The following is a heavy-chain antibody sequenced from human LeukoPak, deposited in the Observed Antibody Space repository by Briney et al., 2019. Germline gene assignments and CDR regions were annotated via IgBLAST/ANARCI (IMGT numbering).Heavy chain of an antibody. CDR2: IIPIFDTA. CDR3: ATLKGYLGRGEMTNQQVFDF. V-gene: IGHV1-69*06. D-gene: IGHD3-10*01. Sequence: ASVKVSCKASGGTFNSISISWVRQAPGQGLEWMGGIIPIFDTANYAQKFQGRVTITADKSTSTAYMSLSSLRSDDTAIYFCATLKGYLGRGEMTNQQVFDFWGQGTLVTVSS. J-gene: IGHJ4*02. CDR1: GGTFNSIS.